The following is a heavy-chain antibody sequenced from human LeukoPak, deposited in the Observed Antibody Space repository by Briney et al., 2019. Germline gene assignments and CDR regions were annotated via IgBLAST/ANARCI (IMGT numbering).Heavy chain of an antibody. CDR1: GYTFTGYY. Sequence: GASVKVSCKASGYTFTGYYMHWVRQAPGQGLEWMGWINPNSGGTNYAQKFQGRVTMTRDTSISTAYMELSRLRSDDMAVYYCARDKGDTIFGVVITNYFDYWGQGTLVTVSS. D-gene: IGHD3-3*01. J-gene: IGHJ4*02. CDR2: INPNSGGT. V-gene: IGHV1-2*02. CDR3: ARDKGDTIFGVVITNYFDY.